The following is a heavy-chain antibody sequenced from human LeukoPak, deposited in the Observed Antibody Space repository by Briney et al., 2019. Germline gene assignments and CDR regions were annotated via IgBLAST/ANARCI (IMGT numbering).Heavy chain of an antibody. CDR2: VSDSGVNT. V-gene: IGHV3-23*01. CDR1: GFSFSGYA. D-gene: IGHD3-3*01. J-gene: IGHJ5*02. CDR3: ARDFWSGYYDP. Sequence: GGSLRLSCAASGFSFSGYAMSWVRQAPGKGLDWVSGVSDSGVNTYYADSVKGRFTISRDNSKNTLYLQMNSLRAEDTAVYYCARDFWSGYYDPWGQGTLVTVSS.